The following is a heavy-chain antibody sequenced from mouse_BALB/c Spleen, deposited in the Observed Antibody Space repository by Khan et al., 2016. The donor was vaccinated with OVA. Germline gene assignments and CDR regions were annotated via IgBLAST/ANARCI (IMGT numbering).Heavy chain of an antibody. J-gene: IGHJ3*01. Sequence: EVELVESGGDLVKPGGSLKLSCAASGFTFSTYGMSWVRQTPDKRLEWVATISSGGSYTYYPDSVKGRFTISRDNAKNTLYLQMSSLKSEDTAMYYCARLAYYYGSERFAYWGQGTLVTVSA. CDR3: ARLAYYYGSERFAY. CDR1: GFTFSTYG. V-gene: IGHV5-6*01. CDR2: ISSGGSYT. D-gene: IGHD1-1*01.